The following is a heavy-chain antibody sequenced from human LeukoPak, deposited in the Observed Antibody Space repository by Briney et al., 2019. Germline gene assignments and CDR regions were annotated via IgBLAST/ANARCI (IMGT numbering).Heavy chain of an antibody. V-gene: IGHV3-9*01. J-gene: IGHJ5*02. CDR2: ISWNSGRV. CDR1: GFTFDDYA. D-gene: IGHD3-10*01. Sequence: GGSLRLSCAASGFTFDDYAMHWVRQAPGKGPEWVSSISWNSGRVAYADSVRGRFTTSRDNSKNTLYLQMNSLRAEDTAVYYCAKDDPGSWGQGTLVTVSS. CDR3: AKDDPGS.